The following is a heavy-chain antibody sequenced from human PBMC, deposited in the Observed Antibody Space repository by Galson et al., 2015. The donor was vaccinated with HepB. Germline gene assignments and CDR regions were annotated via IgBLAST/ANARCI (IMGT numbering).Heavy chain of an antibody. CDR1: GYTFTGYY. V-gene: IGHV1-2*06. Sequence: SVKVSCKASGYTFTGYYMHWVRQAPGQGLEWMGRINPNSGGTNYAQKFQGRVTMTRDTSISTAYMELSRLRSDDTAVYYCARPGLLWFRELSPYFDYWGQGTLVTVSS. CDR2: INPNSGGT. D-gene: IGHD3-10*01. J-gene: IGHJ4*02. CDR3: ARPGLLWFRELSPYFDY.